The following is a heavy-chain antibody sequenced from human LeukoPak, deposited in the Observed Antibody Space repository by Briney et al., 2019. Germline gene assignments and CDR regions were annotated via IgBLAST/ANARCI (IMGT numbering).Heavy chain of an antibody. CDR1: GGSISSYY. D-gene: IGHD6-13*01. J-gene: IGHJ4*02. V-gene: IGHV4-59*08. CDR3: ARHTDIAPLSSLKY. Sequence: PSETLSLTCTVSGGSISSYYWSWIRQTPGKGLEWIGVIYYSGSTNYNPSLKSRVTISVDTSKNQFSLKLSSVTAADTAVYYCARHTDIAPLSSLKYWGQGTLVTVSS. CDR2: IYYSGST.